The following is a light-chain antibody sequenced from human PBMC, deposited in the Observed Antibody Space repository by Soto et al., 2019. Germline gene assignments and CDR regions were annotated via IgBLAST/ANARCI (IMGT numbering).Light chain of an antibody. CDR1: QSISSW. Sequence: DIQMTQSPSTLSASLGDRVTITCRASQSISSWLAWYQQKPGKAPKLLIYEASSLESGVPSRFSGSGSGTEFTLTISSLQPDDSATYYCQRYNTYPLAFGGGTKVDIK. CDR3: QRYNTYPLA. V-gene: IGKV1-5*03. CDR2: EAS. J-gene: IGKJ4*01.